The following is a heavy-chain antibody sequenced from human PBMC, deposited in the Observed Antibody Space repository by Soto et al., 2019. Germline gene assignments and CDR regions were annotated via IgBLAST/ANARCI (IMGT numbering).Heavy chain of an antibody. J-gene: IGHJ5*02. CDR1: GGSVSSGSYY. CDR3: ARDPKGNNWFDP. Sequence: SETLSLTCTVSGGSVSSGSYYWSWIRQPPGKGLEWIGYIYYSGSTNYNPSLKSRVTISVDTSKNQFSLKLSSVTAADTAVYYCARDPKGNNWFDPWGQGTLVTVSS. V-gene: IGHV4-61*01. CDR2: IYYSGST.